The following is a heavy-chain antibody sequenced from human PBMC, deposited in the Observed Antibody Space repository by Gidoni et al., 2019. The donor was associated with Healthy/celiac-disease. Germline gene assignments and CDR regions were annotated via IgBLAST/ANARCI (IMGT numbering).Heavy chain of an antibody. CDR2: ISYDGSNK. Sequence: QVQLVESGGGVVHPGRSLSLYCAAPGFTFSSYAMHWVRQAPGKGLEWVAVISYDGSNKYYADSGKGRFTISRDNSKNTLYLQMNSLRAEDTAVYYCARDLCSSTSCYFDYWGQGTLVTVSS. CDR1: GFTFSSYA. D-gene: IGHD2-2*01. J-gene: IGHJ4*02. V-gene: IGHV3-30*01. CDR3: ARDLCSSTSCYFDY.